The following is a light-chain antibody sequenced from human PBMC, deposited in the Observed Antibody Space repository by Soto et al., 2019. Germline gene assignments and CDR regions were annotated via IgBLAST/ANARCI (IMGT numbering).Light chain of an antibody. CDR1: SSDVGSYNL. CDR3: CSYAGSSYV. J-gene: IGLJ1*01. V-gene: IGLV2-23*02. Sequence: QFVLTQPASVSGSPGQSITISCTGTSSDVGSYNLVSWYQQHPGKAPKLMIYEVSKRPSGVSNRFSGSKSGNTASLTISGLQAEDEADYYCCSYAGSSYVFGTGTKVTVL. CDR2: EVS.